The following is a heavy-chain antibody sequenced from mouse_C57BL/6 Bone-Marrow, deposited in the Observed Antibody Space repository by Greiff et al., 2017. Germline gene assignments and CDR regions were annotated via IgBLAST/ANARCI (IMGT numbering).Heavy chain of an antibody. CDR2: IYPGGGYT. CDR3: ARRQLRLREFAY. J-gene: IGHJ3*01. D-gene: IGHD3-2*02. CDR1: GYTFTNYW. Sequence: VQLQQSGAELVRPGTSVKMSCKASGYTFTNYWIGWAKQRPGHGLEWIGDIYPGGGYTNYNEKFKGKATLTADKSSSTAYMQFSSLTSDDSAIYYCARRQLRLREFAYWGQGALVTVSA. V-gene: IGHV1-63*01.